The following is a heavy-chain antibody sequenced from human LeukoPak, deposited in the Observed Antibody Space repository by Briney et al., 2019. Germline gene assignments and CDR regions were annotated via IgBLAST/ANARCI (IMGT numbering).Heavy chain of an antibody. D-gene: IGHD5-18*01. J-gene: IGHJ6*02. CDR2: ISSSSSYI. V-gene: IGHV3-21*01. CDR3: AREHGGYSSHYYYYGMDV. CDR1: GFTFSSYS. Sequence: GGSLRLSCAASGFTFSSYSMNWVRQAPGKGLEWVSSISSSSSYIYYADSVEGRLTISRDNAKNSLYLQMNSLRAEDTAVYYCAREHGGYSSHYYYYGMDVWGQGTTVTVSS.